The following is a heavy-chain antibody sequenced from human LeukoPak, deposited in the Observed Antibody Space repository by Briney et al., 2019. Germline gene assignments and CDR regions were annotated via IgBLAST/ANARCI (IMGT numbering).Heavy chain of an antibody. J-gene: IGHJ4*02. CDR3: ATQRDIAAAGTFDLAFT. V-gene: IGHV1-18*01. Sequence: ASVKVSCKASGYTFTSYGISWVRQAPGQGLEWMGWISAYNGNTNYAQKFQGRVTMTEDTSTDTAYMEPSSLRSEDTAVYYCATQRDIAAAGTFDLAFTWGQGTLVTVSS. CDR1: GYTFTSYG. CDR2: ISAYNGNT. D-gene: IGHD6-13*01.